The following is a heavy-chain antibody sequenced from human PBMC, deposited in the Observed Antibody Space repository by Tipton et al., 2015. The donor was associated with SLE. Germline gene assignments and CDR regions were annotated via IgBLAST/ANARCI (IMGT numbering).Heavy chain of an antibody. Sequence: GSLRLSCAASGFTFSDYYMNWIRQAPGKGLEWVSCISSTGSTIYYADSVKGRFTISRDNSKNSLYLQMNSLRTEDTALYYCAKALSEWEPFDYWGQGTLVTVSS. CDR1: GFTFSDYY. V-gene: IGHV3-11*01. CDR3: AKALSEWEPFDY. J-gene: IGHJ4*02. CDR2: ISSTGSTI. D-gene: IGHD1-26*01.